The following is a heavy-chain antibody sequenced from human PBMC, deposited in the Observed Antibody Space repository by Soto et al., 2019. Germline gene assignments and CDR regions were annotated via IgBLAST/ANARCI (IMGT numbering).Heavy chain of an antibody. V-gene: IGHV3-30-3*01. CDR3: ARDKNPKLSGWQTYYFDY. CDR1: GFTFSSYA. Sequence: GGSLRLSCAASGFTFSSYAMHWVRQAPGKGLEWVAVISYDGSNKYYADSVKGRFTISRDNSKNTLYLQMNSLRAEDTAVYYCARDKNPKLSGWQTYYFDYWGQGTLVTVSS. D-gene: IGHD6-19*01. J-gene: IGHJ4*02. CDR2: ISYDGSNK.